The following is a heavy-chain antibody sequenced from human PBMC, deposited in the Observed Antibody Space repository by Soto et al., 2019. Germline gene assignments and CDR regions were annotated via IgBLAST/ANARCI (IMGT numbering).Heavy chain of an antibody. V-gene: IGHV3-21*01. CDR1: GFTFSTYA. J-gene: IGHJ4*02. CDR2: ISSSSSYI. D-gene: IGHD3-10*01. CDR3: ARLLVRGVNVGY. Sequence: PGGSLRLSCATSGFTFSTYAISWVRQAPGKGLEWVSSISSSSSYIYYADSVKGRFTISRDNAKNSLYLQMNSLRAEDTAVYYCARLLVRGVNVGYWGQGTLVTVSS.